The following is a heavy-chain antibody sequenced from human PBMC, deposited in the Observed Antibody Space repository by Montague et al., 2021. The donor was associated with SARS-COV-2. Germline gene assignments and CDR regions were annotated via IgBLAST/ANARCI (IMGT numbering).Heavy chain of an antibody. CDR3: ASADSSGPGEY. CDR1: GGSLNNYF. J-gene: IGHJ4*02. D-gene: IGHD3-22*01. CDR2: ISDSAST. V-gene: IGHV4-59*08. Sequence: SETLSLTCSVSGGSLNNYFWIWIRQPPGKGLEWVGYISDSASTKYNPSLQSRVTILVDTARNQFPLKLLAVTAADTAFYYCASADSSGPGEYWGQGILVSVSS.